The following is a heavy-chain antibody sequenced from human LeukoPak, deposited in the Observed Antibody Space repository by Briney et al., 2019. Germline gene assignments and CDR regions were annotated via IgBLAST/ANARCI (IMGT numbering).Heavy chain of an antibody. CDR3: VRVVTTGTYFDY. CDR1: GGSVSSGSYY. D-gene: IGHD4-17*01. J-gene: IGHJ4*02. V-gene: IGHV4-61*01. CDR2: IYYSGST. Sequence: ASETLSLTCTVSGGSVSSGSYYWSRIRQPPGKGLEWIGYIYYSGSTNYNPALKSRVTISVDTSKNQFSLKLSSVTAADTAVYYCVRVVTTGTYFDYWGQGTLVTVSS.